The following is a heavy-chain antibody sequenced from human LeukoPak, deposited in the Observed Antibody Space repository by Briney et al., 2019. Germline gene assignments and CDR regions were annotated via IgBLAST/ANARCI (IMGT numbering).Heavy chain of an antibody. CDR3: AKGGQDFDFWRFDY. Sequence: GGSLRLSCAASGFSFSVYAMSWFRQAPGRGLEWVSSISGNSDRTYYANSVKGRFTISRENLRNTVHLEMRGLGAADTALYFCAKGGQDFDFWRFDYWGQGNLVIVSS. J-gene: IGHJ4*02. CDR1: GFSFSVYA. CDR2: ISGNSDRT. D-gene: IGHD3-3*01. V-gene: IGHV3-23*01.